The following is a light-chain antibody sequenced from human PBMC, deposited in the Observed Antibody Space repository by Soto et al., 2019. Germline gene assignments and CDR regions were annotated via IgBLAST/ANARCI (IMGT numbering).Light chain of an antibody. J-gene: IGLJ1*01. Sequence: QSVLAQPPSASGSPGQSVTISCTGTSSDVGSYNYVSWYQQHPGEAPKLMIYEVTKRPSGVPDRFSGSKSGNTASLTVSGLQADDEADYYCSSYAGSNNKVFGTGTKVTVL. CDR3: SSYAGSNNKV. V-gene: IGLV2-8*01. CDR2: EVT. CDR1: SSDVGSYNY.